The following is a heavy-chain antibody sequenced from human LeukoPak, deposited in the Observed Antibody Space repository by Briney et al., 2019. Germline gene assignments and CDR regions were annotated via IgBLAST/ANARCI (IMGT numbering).Heavy chain of an antibody. CDR2: INPNSGGT. V-gene: IGHV1-2*06. CDR1: GYTFTSYG. Sequence: ASVKVSCKASGYTFTSYGISWVRQAPGQGLEWMGRINPNSGGTNYAQKFQGRVTMTRDTSISTAYMELSRLRSDDTAVYYCAKDDARGYYGMDVWGQGTTVTVSS. D-gene: IGHD6-6*01. CDR3: AKDDARGYYGMDV. J-gene: IGHJ6*02.